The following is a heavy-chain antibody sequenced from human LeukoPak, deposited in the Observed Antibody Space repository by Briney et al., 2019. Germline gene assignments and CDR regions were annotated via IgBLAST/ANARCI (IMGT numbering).Heavy chain of an antibody. CDR2: IRSDGSIK. CDR1: GFTFSGYG. D-gene: IGHD3-10*01. Sequence: GGSLRLSCAASGFTFSGYGMHWVRQAPGKGLELVAFIRSDGSIKYYADSVKGRFTISRDSSKNTLCLQMNSLRAEDSAVYYCAKDLGTLTSGTYYYYFDYWGQGTLVTVSS. CDR3: AKDLGTLTSGTYYYYFDY. J-gene: IGHJ4*02. V-gene: IGHV3-30*02.